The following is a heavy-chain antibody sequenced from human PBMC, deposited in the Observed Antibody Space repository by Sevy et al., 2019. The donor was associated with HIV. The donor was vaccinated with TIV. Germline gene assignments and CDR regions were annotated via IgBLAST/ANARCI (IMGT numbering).Heavy chain of an antibody. CDR2: IWHDGSNK. D-gene: IGHD4-4*01. CDR1: GFTFNFHG. J-gene: IGHJ5*02. CDR3: ARETDNSARWLDP. V-gene: IGHV3-30*02. Sequence: GGSLRLSCAASGFTFNFHGMHWVRQAPGKGLEWVAFIWHDGSNKYMADSMKGRLTISRDNSKNTLFLQMNSLTVEDTAVYYCARETDNSARWLDPWGQGTLVTVSS.